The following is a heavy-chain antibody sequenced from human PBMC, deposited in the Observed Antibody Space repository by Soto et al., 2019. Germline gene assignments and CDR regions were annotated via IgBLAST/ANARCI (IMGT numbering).Heavy chain of an antibody. V-gene: IGHV1-69*01. CDR2: IIPIFGTA. Sequence: SVKGSCKSSGGAFSSDASSWVRQEAGQGLAWMGGIIPIFGTANYAQKFQGRVTITADESTSTAYMELSSLRSEDTAVYYCARVSGSPTYYYDSSGRHDAFDIWGQGTMVTVSS. D-gene: IGHD3-22*01. CDR3: ARVSGSPTYYYDSSGRHDAFDI. CDR1: GGAFSSDA. J-gene: IGHJ3*02.